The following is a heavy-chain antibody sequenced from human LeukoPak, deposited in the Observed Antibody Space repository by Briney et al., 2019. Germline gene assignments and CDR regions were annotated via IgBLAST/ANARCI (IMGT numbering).Heavy chain of an antibody. J-gene: IGHJ3*02. CDR3: RSDGMDDDAFDI. CDR1: GGSISSNSYY. V-gene: IGHV4-39*07. CDR2: IFYGGST. D-gene: IGHD2-2*03. Sequence: NSSETLSLTCTVSGGSISSNSYYWGWIRQPPGKGLEWIGSIFYGGSTYSNPSLKRRVTISVDTSKNQFSLKLSSVTAADTAVYYCRSDGMDDDAFDIWGQGTMVTVSS.